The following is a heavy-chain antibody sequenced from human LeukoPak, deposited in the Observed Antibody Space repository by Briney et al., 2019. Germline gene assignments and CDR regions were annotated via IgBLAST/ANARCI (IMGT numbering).Heavy chain of an antibody. Sequence: ASVKVSCKASGYTFTGYYMHWVRQAPGQGLEWMGWLNPNSGNTGYAQKFQGRVTITRNTSISTAYMELSSLRSEDTAVYYCARGGPELDDAFDIWGQGTMVTVSS. D-gene: IGHD1-1*01. CDR3: ARGGPELDDAFDI. V-gene: IGHV1-8*03. CDR2: LNPNSGNT. J-gene: IGHJ3*02. CDR1: GYTFTGYY.